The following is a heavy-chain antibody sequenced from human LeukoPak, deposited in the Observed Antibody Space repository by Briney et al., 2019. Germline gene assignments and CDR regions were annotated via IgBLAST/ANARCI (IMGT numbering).Heavy chain of an antibody. CDR2: IYYSGST. D-gene: IGHD2-2*01. Sequence: SETLSLTCTVSGGSISSSSYYWGWIRQPPGKGLEWIGSIYYSGSTYYNPSLKSRVTISVDTSKNQFSLKLSSVTAADTAVYYCARHADDIVVVPAATFDPWGQGTLVTVSS. V-gene: IGHV4-39*01. CDR1: GGSISSSSYY. J-gene: IGHJ5*02. CDR3: ARHADDIVVVPAATFDP.